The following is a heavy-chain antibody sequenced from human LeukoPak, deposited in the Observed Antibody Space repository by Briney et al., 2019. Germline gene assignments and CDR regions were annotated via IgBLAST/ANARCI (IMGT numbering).Heavy chain of an antibody. Sequence: PGGSLRLSCAASGFTFSTYGMHWVRQAPGKGLEWVAFIQNDEIDKFYVDAVKGRFTISRDNSKNTLYLQMNSLRTEDTAVYYCAKERKLLPFDCWGQGTLVTVSS. J-gene: IGHJ4*02. CDR3: AKERKLLPFDC. V-gene: IGHV3-30*02. CDR1: GFTFSTYG. CDR2: IQNDEIDK. D-gene: IGHD4-23*01.